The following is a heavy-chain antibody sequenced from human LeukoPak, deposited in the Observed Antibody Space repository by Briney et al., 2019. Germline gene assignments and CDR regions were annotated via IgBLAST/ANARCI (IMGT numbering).Heavy chain of an antibody. CDR2: ISYDGSNK. Sequence: GGSLRLSCAASGFTFSSYAMHWVRQAPGKGLEGVAVISYDGSNKYYAGSVKGRFTISRDNSKNTLHLQMNSLRAEDTAVYYCARAYPPSGYGMDVWGKGTTVTVSS. V-gene: IGHV3-30*04. CDR3: ARAYPPSGYGMDV. D-gene: IGHD1-26*01. J-gene: IGHJ6*04. CDR1: GFTFSSYA.